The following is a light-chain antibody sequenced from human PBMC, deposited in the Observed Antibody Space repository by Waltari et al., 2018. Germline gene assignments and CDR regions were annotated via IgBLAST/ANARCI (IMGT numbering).Light chain of an antibody. J-gene: IGKJ2*01. CDR1: QSVVSSYNNKNY. Sequence: DIVMTQSPDSLAVSPGEWATITCKSSQSVVSSYNNKNYIGWYQQRPGQPPRLLIYLASSRESGVPDRFSGSESGTDFTLTISSLQAEDVALYYCQQYYSTPYTFGQGTKLEIK. V-gene: IGKV4-1*01. CDR2: LAS. CDR3: QQYYSTPYT.